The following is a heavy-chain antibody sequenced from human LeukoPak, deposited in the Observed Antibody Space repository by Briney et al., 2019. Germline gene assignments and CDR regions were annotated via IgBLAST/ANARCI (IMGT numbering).Heavy chain of an antibody. Sequence: GGSLRLSCAASGFTFSSYWMSWVRQAPGKGLEWVANIKQDGSEKYYVDSVKGRFTISRDNAKNSLYLQMNSLRAEDTAVYYCARDKTTYYDFWSGPNDAFDIWGQGTMVTVSS. V-gene: IGHV3-7*01. J-gene: IGHJ3*02. CDR2: IKQDGSEK. D-gene: IGHD3-3*01. CDR3: ARDKTTYYDFWSGPNDAFDI. CDR1: GFTFSSYW.